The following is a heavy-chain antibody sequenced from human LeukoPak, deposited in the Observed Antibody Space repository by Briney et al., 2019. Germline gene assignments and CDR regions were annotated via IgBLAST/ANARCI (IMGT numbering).Heavy chain of an antibody. J-gene: IGHJ6*02. V-gene: IGHV3-7*01. CDR3: ATYTHWVAGDV. CDR1: GFTFSDSW. D-gene: IGHD3-16*01. CDR2: MNQDGSAK. Sequence: RWSLRLSCPASGFTFSDSWMSWVRQAPGKGLEWVANMNQDGSAKGHVDSVKDRFTISRDNARNSLYLQMSSLRPEDTAVYYCATYTHWVAGDVWGQGTTVTVSS.